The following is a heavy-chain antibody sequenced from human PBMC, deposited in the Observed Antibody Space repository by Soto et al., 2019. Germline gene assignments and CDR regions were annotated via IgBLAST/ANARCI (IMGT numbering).Heavy chain of an antibody. CDR3: ARSQRGRTAFTFDY. Sequence: SETLSLTCAISGAPITWGDYSWNWIRQPPGKGLEWIGYIFHGGSTYYNPSLRSRVTISVDRSRTQFSLKLASVTAADTAVYFCARSQRGRTAFTFDYWGQGALVTVSS. J-gene: IGHJ4*02. V-gene: IGHV4-30-2*02. CDR1: GAPITWGDYS. CDR2: IFHGGST. D-gene: IGHD3-16*01.